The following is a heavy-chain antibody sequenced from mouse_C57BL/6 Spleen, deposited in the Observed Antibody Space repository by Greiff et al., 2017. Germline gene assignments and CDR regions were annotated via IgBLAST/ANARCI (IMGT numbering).Heavy chain of an antibody. D-gene: IGHD1-1*01. CDR1: GYTFTSYW. J-gene: IGHJ3*01. V-gene: IGHV1-69*01. Sequence: VQLQQSGAELVMPGASVKLSCKASGYTFTSYWMHWVKQRPGQGLEWIGEIDPSDSYTNYNQKFKGKSTLTVDKSSSTAYMQLSSLTSEDSAVYYCARGGGSSYLAWFAYWGQWTLVTVSA. CDR2: IDPSDSYT. CDR3: ARGGGSSYLAWFAY.